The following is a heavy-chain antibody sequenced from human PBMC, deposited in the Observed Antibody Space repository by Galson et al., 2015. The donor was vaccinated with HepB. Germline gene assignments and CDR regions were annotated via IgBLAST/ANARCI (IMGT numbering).Heavy chain of an antibody. CDR2: IFPNSGGT. J-gene: IGHJ4*02. V-gene: IGHV1-2*02. Sequence: VSCKASKYTFSDYYIHWVRRAPGQGLEWMGWIFPNSGGTTYAQVFQGRVTLTSDTSINTAYMYLSSLTSDDTAVYYCARGRSKWELLRDYFDYWGQGTLVTVSS. D-gene: IGHD1-26*01. CDR3: ARGRSKWELLRDYFDY. CDR1: KYTFSDYY.